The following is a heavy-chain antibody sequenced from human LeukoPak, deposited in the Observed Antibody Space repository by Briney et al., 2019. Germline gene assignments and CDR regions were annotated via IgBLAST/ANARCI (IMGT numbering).Heavy chain of an antibody. V-gene: IGHV4-59*01. D-gene: IGHD6-25*01. Sequence: SETLSLTCTVSGGSISSYYWSWIRQPPGKGLEWIGYIYYSGSTNYNPSLKSRVTISVDTSKNQFSLKLTSVTTADTAVYYCARAGGVKTAALDLDYWGQGTLVTVSS. CDR1: GGSISSYY. CDR2: IYYSGST. J-gene: IGHJ4*02. CDR3: ARAGGVKTAALDLDY.